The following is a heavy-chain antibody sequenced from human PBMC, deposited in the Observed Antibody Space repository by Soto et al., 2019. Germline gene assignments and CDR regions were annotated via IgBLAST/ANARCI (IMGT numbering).Heavy chain of an antibody. D-gene: IGHD3-22*01. CDR3: GRFDSSGYLYY. Sequence: SETLFLTFAVSGYSISSGYYWGWIRQPPGKGLEWIGSIYHSGSTYYNPSLKSRVTISVDTSKNQFSLKLSSVTAADTAVYYCGRFDSSGYLYYWGQGTLVTVSS. J-gene: IGHJ4*02. V-gene: IGHV4-38-2*01. CDR1: GYSISSGYY. CDR2: IYHSGST.